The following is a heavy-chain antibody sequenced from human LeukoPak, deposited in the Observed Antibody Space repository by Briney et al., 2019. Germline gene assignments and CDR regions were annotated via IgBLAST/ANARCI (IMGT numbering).Heavy chain of an antibody. D-gene: IGHD6-13*01. CDR1: GFTFSSYA. CDR3: ARTRSGIVVEEQLVLDYYYYYGMDV. J-gene: IGHJ6*02. V-gene: IGHV3-30-3*01. CDR2: ISYDGSNK. Sequence: GRSLRLSCAASGFTFSSYAMHWVRQAPGKGLEWVAVISYDGSNKYYADSVKGRFTISRDNSKNTLYLQMNGLRAEDTAVYYCARTRSGIVVEEQLVLDYYYYYGMDVWGQGTTVTVSS.